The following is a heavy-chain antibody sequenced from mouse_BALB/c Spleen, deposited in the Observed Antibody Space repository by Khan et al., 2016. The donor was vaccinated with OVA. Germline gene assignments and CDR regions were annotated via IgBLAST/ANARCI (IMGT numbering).Heavy chain of an antibody. CDR1: GYTFTNYG. V-gene: IGHV9-1*02. CDR2: INTYTGEP. CDR3: ARGVSYWYFDV. J-gene: IGHJ1*01. Sequence: QIQLVQSGPELKKPGETVKISCKASGYTFTNYGMNWVKQAPGKGLKWMGWINTYTGEPTYTDDFKGRFAFSLETSASTAYLQINNLKNEDMATYFCARGVSYWYFDVWGAGTTFTVSS.